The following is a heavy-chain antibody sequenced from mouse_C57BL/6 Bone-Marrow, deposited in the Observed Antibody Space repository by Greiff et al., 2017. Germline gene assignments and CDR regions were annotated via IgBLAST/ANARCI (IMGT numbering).Heavy chain of an antibody. Sequence: QVQLQQPGAELVRPGSSVKLSCKASGYTFTSYWMDWVNQRPGQGLEWIGNIYPSDSETHYNQKFTDQATLTVAKSSSTDYMQLSSLTSEDSAVYYCARGSLRLSWFAYWGKGTLVTVSA. J-gene: IGHJ3*01. D-gene: IGHD3-2*02. CDR1: GYTFTSYW. CDR2: IYPSDSET. CDR3: ARGSLRLSWFAY. V-gene: IGHV1-61*01.